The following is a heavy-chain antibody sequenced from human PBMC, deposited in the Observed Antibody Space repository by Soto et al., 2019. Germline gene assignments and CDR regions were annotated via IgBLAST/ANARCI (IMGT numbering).Heavy chain of an antibody. Sequence: EVQLVESGGGLVQPGVSLRLSCAASGFTFSTYSMNWFRQAPGKGLEWVSYISSSSNTIYYADSLKGRFTISRDNAKNSLYLQMNSLRAEDTAVYYCARDSVSGGRWFDPWGQGTLVTVSS. D-gene: IGHD5-12*01. J-gene: IGHJ5*02. CDR1: GFTFSTYS. V-gene: IGHV3-48*01. CDR3: ARDSVSGGRWFDP. CDR2: ISSSSNTI.